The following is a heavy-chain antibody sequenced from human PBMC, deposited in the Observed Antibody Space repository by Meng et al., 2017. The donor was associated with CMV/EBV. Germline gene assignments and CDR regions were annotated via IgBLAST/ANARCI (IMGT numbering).Heavy chain of an antibody. J-gene: IGHJ4*02. D-gene: IGHD4-17*01. CDR3: ARRNAVTQNDY. CDR2: ISSSGSTI. CDR1: GFTFSSYE. V-gene: IGHV3-48*03. Sequence: GGSLRLSCAASGFTFSSYEMNWVRQAPGKGLEWVSYISSSGSTIYYADSVKGRLTISRDNAKNSLYLQMNSLRAEDTAVYYCARRNAVTQNDYWGQGTLVTV.